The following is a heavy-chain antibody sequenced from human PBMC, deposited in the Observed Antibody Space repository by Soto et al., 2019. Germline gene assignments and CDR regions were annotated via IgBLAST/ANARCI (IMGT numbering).Heavy chain of an antibody. J-gene: IGHJ3*02. Sequence: ASVKVSCKASGYTLTSYDIHWVRQATGQGLEWMGWMNPNSINTGYAQKFQGRVTMTRNTSISTAYMELSSLRSEDTAVYYCARGYFRGGILFWSGYYDAFDIWGQGTMVTVSS. CDR2: MNPNSINT. CDR1: GYTLTSYD. V-gene: IGHV1-8*01. D-gene: IGHD3-3*01. CDR3: ARGYFRGGILFWSGYYDAFDI.